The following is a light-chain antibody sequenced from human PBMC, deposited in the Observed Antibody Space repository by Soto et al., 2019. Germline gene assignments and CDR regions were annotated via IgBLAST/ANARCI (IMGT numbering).Light chain of an antibody. Sequence: DIQMTQSPSSLSASVGDRVTITCQASQDIRNYLNWYQQKPGKAPNLLIYDASNLRAGVPSRFXGSGSGTEFTFPISSLQPEDIGTYYCQHYDHLPPLSFGGGTKVEIK. V-gene: IGKV1-33*01. CDR3: QHYDHLPPLS. CDR1: QDIRNY. J-gene: IGKJ4*01. CDR2: DAS.